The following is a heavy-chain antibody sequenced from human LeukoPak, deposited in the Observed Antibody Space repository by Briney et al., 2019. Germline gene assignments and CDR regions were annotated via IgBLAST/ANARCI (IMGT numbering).Heavy chain of an antibody. Sequence: SETLSLTCTVSGGSISSYYWSWIRQPPGKGLEWIGYIYYSGSTNYNPSLKSRVTISVDTSKNQFSLKLSSVTAADTAVYYCAKVGPVLRFLEWLPPNWFDPWGQGTLVTVSS. J-gene: IGHJ5*02. V-gene: IGHV4-59*01. CDR3: AKVGPVLRFLEWLPPNWFDP. CDR1: GGSISSYY. CDR2: IYYSGST. D-gene: IGHD3-3*01.